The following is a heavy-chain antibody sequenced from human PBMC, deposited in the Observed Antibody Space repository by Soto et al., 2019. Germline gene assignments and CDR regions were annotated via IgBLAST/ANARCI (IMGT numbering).Heavy chain of an antibody. CDR1: GFTFSDYR. Sequence: GGSLRLSCGTTGFTFSDYRMSWIGQAPGKGLEWVSYISSSGSTIYYADSVKGRFTISRDNAKNSLYLQMNSLRAEDTAVYYCARSIAPNWFDPWGQGNLVTVSA. CDR2: ISSSGSTI. CDR3: ARSIAPNWFDP. V-gene: IGHV3-11*01. J-gene: IGHJ5*02. D-gene: IGHD6-6*01.